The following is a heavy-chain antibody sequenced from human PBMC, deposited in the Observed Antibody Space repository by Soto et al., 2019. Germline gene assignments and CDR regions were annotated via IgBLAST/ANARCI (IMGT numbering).Heavy chain of an antibody. CDR1: GGSISISHD. D-gene: IGHD3-16*01. V-gene: IGHV4-39*01. Sequence: SETLSLTWTVSGGSISISHDWGWIRQPPGKGLEWIGSIYYSGSTYYNPSLKSRVTISVDTSKNQFSLNLSSVTAADTAVYYCASYAMSPGVAHWGQGTLVPVSP. CDR2: IYYSGST. J-gene: IGHJ5*02. CDR3: ASYAMSPGVAH.